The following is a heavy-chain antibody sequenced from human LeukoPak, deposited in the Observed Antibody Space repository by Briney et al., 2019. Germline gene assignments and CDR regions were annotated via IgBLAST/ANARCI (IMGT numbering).Heavy chain of an antibody. CDR2: IPWNGGST. CDR1: GFTFDDYG. Sequence: GGSLRLSYAASGFTFDDYGMSWVRQAPGKGLEWVSGIPWNGGSTYYADSVKGRFTISRDNAKNSLYLQMNSLRAEDTALYYCARGTLKAAATDFDYWGQGTLVTVSS. CDR3: ARGTLKAAATDFDY. J-gene: IGHJ4*02. V-gene: IGHV3-20*03. D-gene: IGHD6-13*01.